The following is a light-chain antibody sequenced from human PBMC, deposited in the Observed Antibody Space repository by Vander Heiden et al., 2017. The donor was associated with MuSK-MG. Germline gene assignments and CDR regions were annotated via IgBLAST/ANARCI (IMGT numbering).Light chain of an antibody. CDR3: LLYYGGARV. V-gene: IGLV7-43*01. Sequence: QTVVTQEPSLTVSHGGTVTLTCASSTGAVTSGYYPNWFQQKPGQAPRELIYSTSNNHAWTPARFSGSRRGGKAALTLSGVQPEDEAEYYCLLYYGGARVFGGGTKLTVL. CDR1: TGAVTSGYY. J-gene: IGLJ2*01. CDR2: STS.